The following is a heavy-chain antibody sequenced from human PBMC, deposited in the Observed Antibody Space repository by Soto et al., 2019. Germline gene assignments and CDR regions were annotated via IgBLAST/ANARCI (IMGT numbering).Heavy chain of an antibody. V-gene: IGHV4-31*03. J-gene: IGHJ4*02. CDR1: GGSVSSGVYY. CDR2: IYYSGST. Sequence: PSETLSLICTVSGGSVSSGVYYWIWIRQHPGKGLEWIGYIYYSGSTYYNPSLKSRVTISVDTSKNQFSLKLSSVTAADTAVYYCASVRYSYGYRAFDYWGQGTLVTVSS. D-gene: IGHD5-18*01. CDR3: ASVRYSYGYRAFDY.